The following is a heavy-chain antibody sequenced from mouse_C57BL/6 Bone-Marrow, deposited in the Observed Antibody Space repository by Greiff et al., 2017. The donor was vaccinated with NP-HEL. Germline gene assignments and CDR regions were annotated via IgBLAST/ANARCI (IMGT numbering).Heavy chain of an antibody. V-gene: IGHV1-72*01. D-gene: IGHD1-1*01. CDR1: GYTFTSYW. J-gene: IGHJ4*01. Sequence: QVQLKQPGAELVKPGASVKLSCKASGYTFTSYWMHWVKQRPGRGLEWIGRIDPNSGGTKYNEKFKSKATLTVDKPSSTAYMQLRSLTSEDSAVYYCARRYYGSRWAMDYWGQGTSVTVSS. CDR3: ARRYYGSRWAMDY. CDR2: IDPNSGGT.